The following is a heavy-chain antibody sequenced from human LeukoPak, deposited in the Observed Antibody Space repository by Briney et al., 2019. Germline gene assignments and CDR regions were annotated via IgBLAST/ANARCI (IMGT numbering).Heavy chain of an antibody. CDR1: GYTFTSYA. Sequence: GASVEVSCKASGYTFTSYAMNWVRQAPGQGLEWMGWINTNTGNPTYAQGFTGRFVFSLDTSVSTAYLQISSLKAEDTAVYYCARGQPRTTYYDFWSGYYTEENYGMDVWGQGTTVTVSS. D-gene: IGHD3-3*01. V-gene: IGHV7-4-1*02. CDR2: INTNTGNP. CDR3: ARGQPRTTYYDFWSGYYTEENYGMDV. J-gene: IGHJ6*02.